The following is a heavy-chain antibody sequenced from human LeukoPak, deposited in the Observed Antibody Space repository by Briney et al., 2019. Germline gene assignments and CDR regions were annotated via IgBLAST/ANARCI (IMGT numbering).Heavy chain of an antibody. Sequence: GGSLRLSCAASGFTFSSYWMHWVRQAPGKGLVWVSRINSDGSSTSYADSVKGRFTISRDNAKNTLYLQMNSLRAEDTAVYYCARGGVRIAAAGTDYWGPGTLVTVSS. CDR3: ARGGVRIAAAGTDY. CDR2: INSDGSST. V-gene: IGHV3-74*01. CDR1: GFTFSSYW. D-gene: IGHD6-13*01. J-gene: IGHJ4*02.